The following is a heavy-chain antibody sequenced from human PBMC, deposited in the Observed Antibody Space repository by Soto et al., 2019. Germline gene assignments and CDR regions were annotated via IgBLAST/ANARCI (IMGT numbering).Heavy chain of an antibody. J-gene: IGHJ3*02. Sequence: PGGTQRLSCTPAGFNLDDYGMSWVRQAPGKGLEWVSGINWNGGSTGYADSVKGRFTISRDNAKNSLYLQMNSLRAEDTALYHCARNRGSSGWYGSAFDIWGQGTMVTVSS. D-gene: IGHD6-19*01. CDR3: ARNRGSSGWYGSAFDI. CDR2: INWNGGST. CDR1: GFNLDDYG. V-gene: IGHV3-20*01.